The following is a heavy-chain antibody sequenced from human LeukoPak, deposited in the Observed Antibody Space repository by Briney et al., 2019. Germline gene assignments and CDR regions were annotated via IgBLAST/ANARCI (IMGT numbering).Heavy chain of an antibody. D-gene: IGHD3-3*01. Sequence: ASVKVSCKASGYTSTSYDINWVRQATGQGLEWMGWMNPNSGNTGYAQKFQGRVTMTRNTSISTAYMELSSLRSEDTAVYYCARVQRKLYYDFWSGYYGDGMDVWGQGTTVTVSS. CDR2: MNPNSGNT. CDR3: ARVQRKLYYDFWSGYYGDGMDV. V-gene: IGHV1-8*01. J-gene: IGHJ6*02. CDR1: GYTSTSYD.